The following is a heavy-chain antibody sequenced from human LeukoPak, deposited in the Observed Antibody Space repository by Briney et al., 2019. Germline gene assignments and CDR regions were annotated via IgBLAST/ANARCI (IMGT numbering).Heavy chain of an antibody. V-gene: IGHV4-4*07. D-gene: IGHD3-9*01. CDR2: IYTSGST. CDR3: ARVDILTGYYTQYFDL. CDR1: GGSISSYY. J-gene: IGHJ2*01. Sequence: SETLSLTCTVSGGSISSYYWSWIRQPAGKGLEWIGRIYTSGSTNYNPSLKSRVTMSVDTSKNQFSLKLSSVTAADTAVYYCARVDILTGYYTQYFDLWGRGTLVTVSS.